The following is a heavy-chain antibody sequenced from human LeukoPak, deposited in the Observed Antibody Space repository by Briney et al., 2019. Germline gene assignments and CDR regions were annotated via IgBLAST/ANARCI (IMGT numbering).Heavy chain of an antibody. CDR2: IYEGGGR. Sequence: GGSLRLSCAASEFTVSNSYMTWVRQAPGKGLEWVSVIYEGGGRYYGDSVKGRFTISKDNFENTVYLQMNSLRADDTAVYYCARVDTVSGILVWGQGTLVTVSS. J-gene: IGHJ4*02. D-gene: IGHD5-18*01. CDR3: ARVDTVSGILV. V-gene: IGHV3-53*01. CDR1: EFTVSNSY.